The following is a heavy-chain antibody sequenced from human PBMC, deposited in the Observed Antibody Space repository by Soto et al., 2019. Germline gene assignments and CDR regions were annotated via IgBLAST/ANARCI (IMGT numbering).Heavy chain of an antibody. V-gene: IGHV4-31*03. CDR1: GASIRTGGYY. Sequence: QVQLQESGPGLVKPSQTLSLTCTVSGASIRTGGYYWSWIRQYPGKGLEWVGYIYYSGSTCYNPYLKSRLTISVDTSENQFSLRLNSVTAADTAVYYCARGGGYYAYWGQGTLVTVSS. CDR3: ARGGGYYAY. CDR2: IYYSGST. D-gene: IGHD3-3*01. J-gene: IGHJ4*02.